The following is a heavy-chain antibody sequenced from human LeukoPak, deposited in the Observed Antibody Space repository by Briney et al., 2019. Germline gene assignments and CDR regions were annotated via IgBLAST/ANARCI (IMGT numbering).Heavy chain of an antibody. D-gene: IGHD4-23*01. CDR3: ARNAGKSDVDY. V-gene: IGHV4-4*02. Sequence: WETLSLTRAVSGGSITSTNWWTWVRQPPGKGLDWIGEVYHSGSTNYNPSLKSRVTISVDKSKNHFSLKLNSVTAADTAVYYCARNAGKSDVDYWGQGTLHPLL. CDR1: GGSITSTNW. J-gene: IGHJ4*02. CDR2: VYHSGST.